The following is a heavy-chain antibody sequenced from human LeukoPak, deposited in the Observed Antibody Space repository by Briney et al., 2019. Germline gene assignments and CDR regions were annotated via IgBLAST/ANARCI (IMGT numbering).Heavy chain of an antibody. CDR3: AKDWSCDY. J-gene: IGHJ4*02. D-gene: IGHD3-10*01. V-gene: IGHV3-23*01. CDR2: IGSGADT. CDR1: GFAFSSYA. Sequence: PGGSLGLSCAASGFAFSSYAMTWVHQAPGKGLEWVSAIGSGADTHYADSVKGRFTISRDNSKNSLYLQMNSLRAEDTAIYYCAKDWSCDYWGQGTLVTVSS.